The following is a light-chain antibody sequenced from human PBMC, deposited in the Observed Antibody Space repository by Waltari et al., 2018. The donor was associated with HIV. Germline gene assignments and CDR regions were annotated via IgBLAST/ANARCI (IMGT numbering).Light chain of an antibody. CDR2: DVN. Sequence: QSALTQPRSVSGSPGQSVTISCTGTSSDVGAYNYVSCYQQHPGKAPKLMIYDVNKRPSGVPDRFSVSKSGNTASLNISGLQAEDESDYYCCSYAGIWGVFGTGTKVTVL. CDR3: CSYAGIWGV. J-gene: IGLJ1*01. V-gene: IGLV2-11*01. CDR1: SSDVGAYNY.